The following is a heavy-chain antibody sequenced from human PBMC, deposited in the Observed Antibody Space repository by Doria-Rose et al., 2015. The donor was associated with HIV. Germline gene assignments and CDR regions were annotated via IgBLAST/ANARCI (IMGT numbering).Heavy chain of an antibody. CDR2: IKQDGSEK. V-gene: IGHV3-7*01. Sequence: GFTFSSYWMSWVRQAPGKGLEWVANIKQDGSEKYYVDSVKGRFTISRDNAKNSLYLQMNSLRAEDTAVYYCARDAGDYNFWSGYYSRYWYCDLWGRGTRVTVSS. D-gene: IGHD3-3*01. J-gene: IGHJ2*01. CDR1: GFTFSSYW. CDR3: ARDAGDYNFWSGYYSRYWYCDL.